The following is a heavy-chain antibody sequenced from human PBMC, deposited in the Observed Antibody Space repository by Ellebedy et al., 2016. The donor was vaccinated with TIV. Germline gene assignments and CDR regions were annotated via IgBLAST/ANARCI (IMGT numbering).Heavy chain of an antibody. CDR2: IYDRGIT. Sequence: MPSETLSLTCTVSGGSISSYYWRWIRQPPGKGLEWVGYIYDRGITNYNPSLKSRVTISVDTSKNQFFLKLSSVTAADTAVYYCASEWELRSGFDYWGQGTLVTVSS. CDR1: GGSISSYY. J-gene: IGHJ4*02. CDR3: ASEWELRSGFDY. D-gene: IGHD1-26*01. V-gene: IGHV4-59*01.